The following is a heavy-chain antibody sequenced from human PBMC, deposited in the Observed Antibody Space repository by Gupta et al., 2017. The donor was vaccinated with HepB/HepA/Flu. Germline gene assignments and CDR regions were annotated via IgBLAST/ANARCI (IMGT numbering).Heavy chain of an antibody. CDR3: ARAGIAAAGQPLDY. Sequence: EVQLVESGGGLVQPGGSLRLSCAASGFTFRSYEMNWVRQAPGKGLEWVSYISSSGSTIYYADSVKGRFTISRDNAKNSLYLQMNSLRAEDTAVYYCARAGIAAAGQPLDYWGQGTLVTVSS. J-gene: IGHJ4*02. CDR1: GFTFRSYE. D-gene: IGHD6-13*01. V-gene: IGHV3-48*03. CDR2: ISSSGSTI.